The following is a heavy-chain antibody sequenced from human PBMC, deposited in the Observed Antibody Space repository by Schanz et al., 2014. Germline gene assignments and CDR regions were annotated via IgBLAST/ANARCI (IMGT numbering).Heavy chain of an antibody. J-gene: IGHJ6*02. CDR3: ARDGGEVVRGVIEGVNHYYYGMDV. Sequence: QVHLVQSGAEVHKPGASLKISCKASGYTFTNFFLHWVRQAPGQGLEWMGWISAYNGNTNYAQKLQGRVTVTTDTSTSTAYMELRSLRSDDTAVYYCARDGGEVVRGVIEGVNHYYYGMDVWGQGTTVTVSS. CDR1: GYTFTNFF. CDR2: ISAYNGNT. V-gene: IGHV1-18*04. D-gene: IGHD3-10*01.